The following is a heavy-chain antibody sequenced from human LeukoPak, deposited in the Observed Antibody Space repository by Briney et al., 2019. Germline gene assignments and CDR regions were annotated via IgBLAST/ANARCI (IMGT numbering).Heavy chain of an antibody. CDR3: ARQGWPNGPGNYGLGSTFDY. Sequence: PGGSLRLSCAASGFTFSSYGMHWVRQAPGKGLEWVAVIWYDGSNKYYADSVKGRFTISRDNSKNTLYLQMNSLRAEDTAVYYCARQGWPNGPGNYGLGSTFDYWGQGTLVTVSS. J-gene: IGHJ4*02. V-gene: IGHV3-33*01. CDR1: GFTFSSYG. D-gene: IGHD3-10*01. CDR2: IWYDGSNK.